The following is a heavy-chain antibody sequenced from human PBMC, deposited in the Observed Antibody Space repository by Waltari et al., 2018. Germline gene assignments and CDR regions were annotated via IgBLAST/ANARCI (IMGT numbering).Heavy chain of an antibody. CDR3: ARPCCVGGGALLSLDL. D-gene: IGHD3-16*01. V-gene: IGHV4-39*01. CDR2: FYYGGRT. Sequence: QLQLQESGPGLVKPSETLSLTCPVSGGSISSTSYYWGWIRQPPGKGLEWIGRFYYGGRTYYNPSLKSRITISVDTSKNQFSLKLNSVTAADTAVYYCARPCCVGGGALLSLDLWGQGTLVTVSS. J-gene: IGHJ5*02. CDR1: GGSISSTSYY.